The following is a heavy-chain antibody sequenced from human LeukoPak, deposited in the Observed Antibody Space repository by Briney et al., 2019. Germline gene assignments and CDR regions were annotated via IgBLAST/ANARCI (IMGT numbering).Heavy chain of an antibody. D-gene: IGHD3-3*01. J-gene: IGHJ4*02. CDR2: FDPEDGET. Sequence: ASVKVSCKVYGYTLTELSMHWVRQAPGKGLEWMGVFDPEDGETIYAQKFQGRVTMTEETSTDTAYMELSSLRSEDTAVYYCATAPLYDFWSGYPDYWGQGTLVTVSS. V-gene: IGHV1-24*01. CDR3: ATAPLYDFWSGYPDY. CDR1: GYTLTELS.